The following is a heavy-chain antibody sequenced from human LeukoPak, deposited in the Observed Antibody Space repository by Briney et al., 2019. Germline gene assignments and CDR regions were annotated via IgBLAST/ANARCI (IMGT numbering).Heavy chain of an antibody. V-gene: IGHV3-53*01. D-gene: IGHD2-2*01. CDR3: ARDWDCSRSSCYDAFDI. Sequence: GGSLRLSCAASGFTVSTNYMSWVRQAPGKGLEWVSVIYTGGSTYYADSMRGRFTISRDKSENTLYLQMSSLRVEDTAVYYCARDWDCSRSSCYDAFDIWGQGTMVTVSS. CDR1: GFTVSTNY. CDR2: IYTGGST. J-gene: IGHJ3*02.